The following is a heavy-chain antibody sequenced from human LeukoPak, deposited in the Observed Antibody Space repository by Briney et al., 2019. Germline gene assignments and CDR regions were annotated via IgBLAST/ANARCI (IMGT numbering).Heavy chain of an antibody. J-gene: IGHJ6*02. CDR1: GGSMSSTKW. D-gene: IGHD4-17*01. V-gene: IGHV4-4*02. Sequence: SGTLSLTCAVSGGSMSSTKWWSWVRHPPGKGLEWIGEIYHSGSTNRNPSLKGQITISVDRSKNQVSLNLSSVTAADTAVYYCARGVHGTTVTTYYYYGMDVWGQGTTVIVS. CDR3: ARGVHGTTVTTYYYYGMDV. CDR2: IYHSGST.